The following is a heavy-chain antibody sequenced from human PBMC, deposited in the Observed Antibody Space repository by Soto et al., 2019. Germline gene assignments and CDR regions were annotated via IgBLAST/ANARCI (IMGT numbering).Heavy chain of an antibody. D-gene: IGHD3-10*01. J-gene: IGHJ4*02. Sequence: KPSETLSLTCTVSGGSISSYYWSWIRQPPGKGLEWIGYIYYSGSTNYNPSLKSRVTISVDTSKNQFSLKLSSVTAADTAVYYCARGRGLGFGELSTYYLDYWGKGTLVPVSS. CDR2: IYYSGST. CDR1: GGSISSYY. CDR3: ARGRGLGFGELSTYYLDY. V-gene: IGHV4-59*01.